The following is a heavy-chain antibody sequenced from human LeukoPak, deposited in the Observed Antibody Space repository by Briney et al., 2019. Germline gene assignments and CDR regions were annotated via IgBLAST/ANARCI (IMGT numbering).Heavy chain of an antibody. V-gene: IGHV4-39*01. J-gene: IGHJ5*02. Sequence: RSATLSLTCTVYGRFISSSSYYWGWLRQPPGKGLEWIGTIYYSGSMYYIPSAKCRVTNSLYASKNQFSLKLRSVTAADTSVYYCARVSGGALNWFDPWGQGTLVTVSS. CDR1: GRFISSSSYY. D-gene: IGHD1-14*01. CDR3: ARVSGGALNWFDP. CDR2: IYYSGSM.